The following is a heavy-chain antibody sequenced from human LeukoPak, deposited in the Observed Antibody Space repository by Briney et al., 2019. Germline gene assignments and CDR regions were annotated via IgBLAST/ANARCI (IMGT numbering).Heavy chain of an antibody. CDR3: ANGNRCTSPNCLGYYYFYMDV. V-gene: IGHV3-23*01. Sequence: GGSLRLSCAASGFTFSSYAMNWVRQAPGRGLEWVSGSSGSGGTTYYADSVKGRFTISRDNSKNTLYLQMNSLRAEDTAVYYCANGNRCTSPNCLGYYYFYMDVWGKGTTVTVPS. CDR1: GFTFSSYA. D-gene: IGHD2-8*01. J-gene: IGHJ6*03. CDR2: SSGSGGTT.